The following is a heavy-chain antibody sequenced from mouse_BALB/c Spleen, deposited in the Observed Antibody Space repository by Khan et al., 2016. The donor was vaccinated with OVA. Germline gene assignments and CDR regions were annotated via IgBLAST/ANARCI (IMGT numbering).Heavy chain of an antibody. V-gene: IGHV1S136*01. CDR3: ARGNWQSYYFDY. D-gene: IGHD4-1*01. CDR1: GYIFTNYV. CDR2: INPYNGGT. Sequence: VQLQQSGPELGKPGASVKMSCKPSGYIFTNYVLHWVKQKPGQGLEWIGYINPYNGGTKYNEKFKGKATLASDKSSITAYLELSSLASEDSDVYYCARGNWQSYYFDYWGQGTTLTLSS. J-gene: IGHJ2*01.